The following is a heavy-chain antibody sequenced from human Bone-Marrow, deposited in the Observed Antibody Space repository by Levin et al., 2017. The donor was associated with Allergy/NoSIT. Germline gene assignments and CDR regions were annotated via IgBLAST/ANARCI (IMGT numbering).Heavy chain of an antibody. J-gene: IGHJ4*02. CDR2: IYPRDSDT. CDR1: GYSFTTYW. CDR3: ARIREATVTTTLDY. D-gene: IGHD4-17*01. V-gene: IGHV5-51*01. Sequence: GESLKISCKGSGYSFTTYWIAWVRQMPGKGLDWMGIIYPRDSDTRYSPSFQGQVTISSDKSISTAYVQWSSLRASDAAIYYCARIREATVTTTLDYWGQGTLVTVSS.